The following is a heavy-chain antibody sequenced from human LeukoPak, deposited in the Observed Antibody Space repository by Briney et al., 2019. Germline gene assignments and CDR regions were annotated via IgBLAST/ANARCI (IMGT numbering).Heavy chain of an antibody. CDR2: IYYSWST. D-gene: IGHD4-17*01. CDR1: GGSISSYY. J-gene: IGHJ4*02. CDR3: ARVVGTVTFFDS. Sequence: SETLSLTCTVSGGSISSYYWSWIRQPPGKGLEWIGYIYYSWSTNYNPSLKSRVTISVYTSNNQFSLKLSSVTAPDTAVYYCARVVGTVTFFDSWGQGTLVTVTS. V-gene: IGHV4-59*01.